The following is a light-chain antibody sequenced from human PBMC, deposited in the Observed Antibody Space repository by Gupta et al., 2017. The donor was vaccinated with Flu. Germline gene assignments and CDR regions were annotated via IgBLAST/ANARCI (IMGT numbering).Light chain of an antibody. J-gene: IGLJ1*01. CDR1: SGDVGGYNS. CDR3: SSYTGTKSYV. Sequence: SVIISCTGTSGDVGGYNSGSWDQQPPGKAPNLMIYDVTKRPSGVPDRFSGPKSGNTASLTVSGLQAEDEADYYYSSYTGTKSYVFGTGTKVSVL. CDR2: DVT. V-gene: IGLV2-8*01.